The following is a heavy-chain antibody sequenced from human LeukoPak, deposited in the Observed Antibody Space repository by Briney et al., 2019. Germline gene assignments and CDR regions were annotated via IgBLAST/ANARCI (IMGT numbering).Heavy chain of an antibody. J-gene: IGHJ5*02. D-gene: IGHD2-21*02. CDR3: ARQQSDTSLFDP. CDR2: IFYSGSA. Sequence: SETLSLTCIVSGDSISSTSYYWAWIRQPPGKGLEWIGMIFYSGSAYYTPSLRGRVTLSVDTSRHQFSLNLISVTAADTGVYFCARQQSDTSLFDPWGQGTLVTVSS. CDR1: GDSISSTSYY. V-gene: IGHV4-39*01.